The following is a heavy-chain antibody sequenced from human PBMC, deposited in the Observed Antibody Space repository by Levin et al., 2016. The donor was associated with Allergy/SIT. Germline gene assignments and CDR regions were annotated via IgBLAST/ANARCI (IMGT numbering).Heavy chain of an antibody. V-gene: IGHV4-59*01. CDR1: GGSISSYY. CDR3: ARDVPEMATTIPGYYYYGMDV. Sequence: SETLSLTCTVSGGSISSYYWSWIRQPPGKGLEWIGYIYYSGSTNYNPSLKSRVTISVDTSKNQFSLKLSSVTAADTAVYYCARDVPEMATTIPGYYYYGMDVWGQGTTVTVSS. CDR2: IYYSGST. J-gene: IGHJ6*02. D-gene: IGHD5-24*01.